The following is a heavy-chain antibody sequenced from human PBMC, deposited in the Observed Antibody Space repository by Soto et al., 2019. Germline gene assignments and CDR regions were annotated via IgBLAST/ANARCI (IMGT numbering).Heavy chain of an antibody. CDR1: GGSISSTNYY. CDR2: IYYSGST. V-gene: IGHV4-39*01. CDR3: ARHDSTSWYVDY. D-gene: IGHD6-13*01. J-gene: IGHJ4*02. Sequence: ASETLSLTCTVSGGSISSTNYYWGWVRQPPGKGLEWIGSIYYSGSTYYNPSLKSRLTISVDTSKNQFSLKLSSVTAADTGVYYCARHDSTSWYVDYWGQGTLVTVS.